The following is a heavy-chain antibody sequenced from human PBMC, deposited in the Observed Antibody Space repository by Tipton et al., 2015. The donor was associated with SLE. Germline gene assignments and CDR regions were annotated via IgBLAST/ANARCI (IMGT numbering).Heavy chain of an antibody. CDR3: VRERHRLREVDSFDI. Sequence: GSLRLSCAASGFTFSSHWMHWVRQAPGKGLEWVSVMYSGGSTNYADSVRGRFTFSRDTSKNTLYLHMDNLRSEDTAVYYCVRERHRLREVDSFDIWGQGTLVTVS. J-gene: IGHJ3*02. CDR2: MYSGGST. CDR1: GFTFSSHW. D-gene: IGHD3-16*01. V-gene: IGHV3-66*02.